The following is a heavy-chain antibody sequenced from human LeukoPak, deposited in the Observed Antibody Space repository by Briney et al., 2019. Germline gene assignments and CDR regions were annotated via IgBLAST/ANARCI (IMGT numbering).Heavy chain of an antibody. CDR1: GFTFSSYA. CDR2: IYSGGSA. V-gene: IGHV3-53*01. J-gene: IGHJ4*02. Sequence: GGSLRLSCAASGFTFSSYAMSWVRQAPGKGLEWVSVIYSGGSAYYADSVKGRFTISRDNSKNTLYLQMDSLRAEDTAVYYCAREYCSSTSCYEDYWGQGTLVTVSS. D-gene: IGHD2-2*01. CDR3: AREYCSSTSCYEDY.